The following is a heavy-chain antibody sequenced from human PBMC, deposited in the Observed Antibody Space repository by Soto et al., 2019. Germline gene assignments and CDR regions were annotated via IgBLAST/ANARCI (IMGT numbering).Heavy chain of an antibody. Sequence: ASVKVSCKASGYTFTSYYMHWVRQAPGQGLEWMGWINPNSGGTNYAQKFQGRVTMTRDTSISTAYMELSRLRSDDTAVYYCARNPDYYDSSSYSQDFDYWGQGTLVTVSS. D-gene: IGHD3-22*01. J-gene: IGHJ4*02. CDR3: ARNPDYYDSSSYSQDFDY. CDR1: GYTFTSYY. CDR2: INPNSGGT. V-gene: IGHV1-2*02.